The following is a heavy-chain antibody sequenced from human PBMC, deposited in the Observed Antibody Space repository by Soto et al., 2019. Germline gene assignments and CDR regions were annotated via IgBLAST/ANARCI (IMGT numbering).Heavy chain of an antibody. J-gene: IGHJ5*02. CDR3: ARLLGCSTTSCYSIWFDP. CDR1: GGSISSYY. CDR2: IDYSGNT. D-gene: IGHD2-2*01. V-gene: IGHV4-59*08. Sequence: SETLSLTCTASGGSISSYYWSWIRQPPGKDLEWIGYIDYSGNTNYNPSLKSRITISADTSKNQVSLNLSSVTAADTAVYYCARLLGCSTTSCYSIWFDPWGQGTLVTVSS.